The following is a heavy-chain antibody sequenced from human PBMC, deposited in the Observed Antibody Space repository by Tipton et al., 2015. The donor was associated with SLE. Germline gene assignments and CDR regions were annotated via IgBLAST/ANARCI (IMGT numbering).Heavy chain of an antibody. CDR2: IYGGGST. D-gene: IGHD1/OR15-1a*01. CDR1: GFTVSGNY. CDR3: VMLGTGWNNDAFGI. J-gene: IGHJ3*02. V-gene: IGHV3-53*01. Sequence: SLRLSCAASGFTVSGNYMGWVRQAPGKGLEWVSVIYGGGSTDYAASVKGRLTISRDNTQNTLFLQMNSLRTDDTAVYYCVMLGTGWNNDAFGIWGQGRMVTVSS.